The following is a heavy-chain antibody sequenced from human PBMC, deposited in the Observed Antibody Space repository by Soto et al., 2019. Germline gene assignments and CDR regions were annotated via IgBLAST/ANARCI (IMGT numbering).Heavy chain of an antibody. CDR2: TYYRSKWYN. J-gene: IGHJ6*02. D-gene: IGHD3-3*01. Sequence: SQTLSLTCAISGDSVSSNSAAWNWIRQSPSRGLEWLGRTYYRSKWYNDYAVSVKSRITINPDTSKNQFSLQLNSVTPEDTAVYYCARGPLLRFRSSEYYYGMDVWGQGTTVTVSS. V-gene: IGHV6-1*01. CDR1: GDSVSSNSAA. CDR3: ARGPLLRFRSSEYYYGMDV.